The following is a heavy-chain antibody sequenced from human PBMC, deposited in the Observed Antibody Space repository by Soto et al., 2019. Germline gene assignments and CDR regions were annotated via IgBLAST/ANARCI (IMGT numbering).Heavy chain of an antibody. Sequence: SETLSLTCTVSGGSISSGGYYWSWIRQHPGKGLEWIGYIYYSGSTYYNPSLKSRVTISVDTSKNQFSLKLSSVTAADTAVYYCARGQNEFWSGYGFDPWGQGTLVTVSS. CDR3: ARGQNEFWSGYGFDP. V-gene: IGHV4-31*03. J-gene: IGHJ5*02. D-gene: IGHD3-3*01. CDR1: GGSISSGGYY. CDR2: IYYSGST.